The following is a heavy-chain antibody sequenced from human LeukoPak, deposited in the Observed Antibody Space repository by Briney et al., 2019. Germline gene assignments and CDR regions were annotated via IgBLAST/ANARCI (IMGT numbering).Heavy chain of an antibody. CDR3: AREVSPWGSSFDY. D-gene: IGHD6-6*01. CDR1: GYTFTGYY. J-gene: IGHJ4*02. Sequence: ASVKVSCKASGYTFTGYYMHWVRQAPGQGLEWMGWINPNSGATTYAQKFQDRVTMTRDTSISTAYMDLSRLRSDDTAVYHCAREVSPWGSSFDYWGQGTLVTVSS. V-gene: IGHV1-2*02. CDR2: INPNSGAT.